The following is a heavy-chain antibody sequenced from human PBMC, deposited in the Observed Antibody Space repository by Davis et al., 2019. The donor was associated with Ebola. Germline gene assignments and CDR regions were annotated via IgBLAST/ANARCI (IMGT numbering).Heavy chain of an antibody. J-gene: IGHJ6*02. D-gene: IGHD4-17*01. V-gene: IGHV1-24*01. Sequence: AASVKVSCKVSDYTLFQLSIHWVRQVPGKGLEWMGGFNPENDERTYAQRFQGRVTITADESTSTAYMELSSLRSEDTAVYYCARGRGMGMTTVTTATHWYYYYGMDVWGQGTTVTVSS. CDR3: ARGRGMGMTTVTTATHWYYYYGMDV. CDR1: DYTLFQLS. CDR2: FNPENDER.